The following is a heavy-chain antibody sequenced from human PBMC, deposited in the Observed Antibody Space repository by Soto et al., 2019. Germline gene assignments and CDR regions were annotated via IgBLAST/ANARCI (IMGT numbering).Heavy chain of an antibody. CDR1: GFTFDNFA. CDR2: ISGGGGGK. CDR3: AKDVHYDSSGGLDY. D-gene: IGHD3-22*01. V-gene: IGHV3-23*01. Sequence: EVRLLESGGGLEQPGGSLRLSCTTSGFTFDNFAMSWVRQAPGRGLEWVSAISGGGGGKYYADSVKGRFIISRDNSKNTVYLQLNGLRTEDTAVYYCAKDVHYDSSGGLDYWGQGTLVTVSS. J-gene: IGHJ4*02.